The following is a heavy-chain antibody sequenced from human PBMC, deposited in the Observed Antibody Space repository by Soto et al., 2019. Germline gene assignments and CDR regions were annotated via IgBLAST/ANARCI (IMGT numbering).Heavy chain of an antibody. CDR3: ARDAGSYCSGGSCYWSY. Sequence: ASVKVSCKASGYTFTSYYMHWVRQAPGQGLEWMGIINPSGGSTSYAQKLQGRVTMTTDTSTSTAYMELRSLRSDDTAVYYCARDAGSYCSGGSCYWSYWGQGTLVTVSS. CDR1: GYTFTSYY. D-gene: IGHD2-15*01. CDR2: INPSGGST. J-gene: IGHJ4*02. V-gene: IGHV1-46*01.